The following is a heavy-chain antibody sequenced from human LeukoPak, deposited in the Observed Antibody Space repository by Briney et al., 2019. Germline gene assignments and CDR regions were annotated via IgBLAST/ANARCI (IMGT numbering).Heavy chain of an antibody. Sequence: PGGSLRLSCAASGFTFSSYWMTWVRQAPGKGLEWVANIKLDVSETYYVDSVRGRFTISRDNTKNSLYLQMDSLRAEDTAVYYCARNGNAFDFWGQGTMVTVSS. CDR1: GFTFSSYW. J-gene: IGHJ3*01. CDR3: ARNGNAFDF. V-gene: IGHV3-7*01. D-gene: IGHD2-8*01. CDR2: IKLDVSET.